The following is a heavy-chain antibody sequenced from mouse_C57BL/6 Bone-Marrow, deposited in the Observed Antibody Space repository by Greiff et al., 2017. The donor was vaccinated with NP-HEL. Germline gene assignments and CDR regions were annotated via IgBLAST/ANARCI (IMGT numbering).Heavy chain of an antibody. V-gene: IGHV5-9*01. CDR3: ARHETAFMDY. J-gene: IGHJ4*01. Sequence: EVMLVESGGGLVKPGGSLKLSCAASGFTFSSYTMSWVRQTPEKRLEWVATISGGGGNTYYPDSVKGRFTISRDNTKNTLYLQMSSLRSEGTALYYCARHETAFMDYWGQGTSVTVSS. CDR1: GFTFSSYT. CDR2: ISGGGGNT.